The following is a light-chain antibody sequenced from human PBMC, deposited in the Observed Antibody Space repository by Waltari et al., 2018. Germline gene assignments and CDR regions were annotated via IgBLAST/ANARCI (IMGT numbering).Light chain of an antibody. CDR3: MHATHWPVT. CDR2: KVS. V-gene: IGKV2-30*01. CDR1: QSLIYTDGISY. J-gene: IGKJ5*01. Sequence: DVGLTQSPLSLPVTPGQSASISCRSSQSLIYTDGISYLNWFHQRPGQAPRRLIYKVSNRDSGVPDRFSGSGSGTYFTLMISSVEADDVGVYVCMHATHWPVTFDQGTRLEIK.